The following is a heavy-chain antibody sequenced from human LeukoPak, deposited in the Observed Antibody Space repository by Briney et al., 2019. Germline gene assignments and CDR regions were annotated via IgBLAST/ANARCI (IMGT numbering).Heavy chain of an antibody. J-gene: IGHJ4*02. V-gene: IGHV3-64D*06. CDR1: GFTFSSYA. Sequence: PGGSLRLSCSASGFTFSSYAMHWVRQAPGKGLEYVSAISSNGGSTYYADSVKGRFTISRDNSKNTLYLQMSSLRAEDTAVYYCVKGDIAAAGTQGFDHWGQGTLVTVSS. CDR2: ISSNGGST. D-gene: IGHD6-13*01. CDR3: VKGDIAAAGTQGFDH.